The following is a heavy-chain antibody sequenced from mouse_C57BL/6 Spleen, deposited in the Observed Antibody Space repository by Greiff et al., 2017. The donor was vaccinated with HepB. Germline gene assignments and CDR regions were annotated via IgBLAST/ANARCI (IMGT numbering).Heavy chain of an antibody. D-gene: IGHD3-2*02. CDR1: GYSFTSYY. CDR2: IYPGSGNT. J-gene: IGHJ3*01. CDR3: ASQDSSGPWFAY. V-gene: IGHV1-66*01. Sequence: VKLQESGPELVKPGASVKISCKASGYSFTSYYIHWVKQRPGQGLEWIGWIYPGSGNTKYNEKFKGKATLTADTSSSTAYMQLSSLTSEDSAVYYCASQDSSGPWFAYWGQGTLVTVSA.